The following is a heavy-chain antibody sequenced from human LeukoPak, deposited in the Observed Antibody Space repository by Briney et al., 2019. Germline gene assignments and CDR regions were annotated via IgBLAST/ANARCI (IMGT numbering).Heavy chain of an antibody. CDR2: IYHSGST. D-gene: IGHD4-17*01. CDR1: GGSISSGGYY. J-gene: IGHJ6*02. V-gene: IGHV4-31*03. CDR3: ARAHRSKTTGHYYYYYGMDV. Sequence: SETLSLTCTVSGGSISSGGYYWSWIRQHPGKGLEWIGYIYHSGSTYYNPSLKSRVTISVDTSKNQFSLKLSSVTAADTAVYYCARAHRSKTTGHYYYYYGMDVWGQGTTVTVSS.